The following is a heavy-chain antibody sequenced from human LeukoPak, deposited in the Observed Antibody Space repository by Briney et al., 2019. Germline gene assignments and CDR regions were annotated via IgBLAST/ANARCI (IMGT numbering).Heavy chain of an antibody. CDR1: GGSISSSSYY. V-gene: IGHV4-39*07. D-gene: IGHD3-22*01. Sequence: SETLSLTCTVSGGSISSSSYYWGWIRQPPGKGLEWIGSIYYSGSTYYNPSLKSRVTISVDTSKNQFSLKLSSVTAADTAVYYCARDSGYYDSSGYYVYYYYYYMDVWGKGTTVTVSS. CDR2: IYYSGST. J-gene: IGHJ6*03. CDR3: ARDSGYYDSSGYYVYYYYYYMDV.